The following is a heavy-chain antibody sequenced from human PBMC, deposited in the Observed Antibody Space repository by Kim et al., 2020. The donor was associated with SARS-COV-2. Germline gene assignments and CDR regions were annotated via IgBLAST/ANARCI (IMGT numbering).Heavy chain of an antibody. CDR2: IWYDGSNK. J-gene: IGHJ4*02. Sequence: GGSLRLSCAASGFTFSSYAMHWVRQAPGKGLEWVAVIWYDGSNKYYADSVKGRFTISRDNSKNTLYLQMNSLRAEDTAVYYCAKMDDSSGYYFEYWGQGTLVTVSS. D-gene: IGHD3-22*01. V-gene: IGHV3-33*06. CDR3: AKMDDSSGYYFEY. CDR1: GFTFSSYA.